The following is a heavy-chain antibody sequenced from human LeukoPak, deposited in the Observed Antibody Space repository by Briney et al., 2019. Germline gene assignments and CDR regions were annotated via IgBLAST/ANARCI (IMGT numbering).Heavy chain of an antibody. CDR3: ARGKSGDFDY. Sequence: GGSLRLSCAASGFTFSSYEMNWVRQAPGKGLVWVSRINSDGSSTSYADSVKGRFTISRDNAKNTLYLQMNSLRAEDTAVYYRARGKSGDFDYWGQGTLVTVSS. CDR2: INSDGSST. J-gene: IGHJ4*02. CDR1: GFTFSSYE. V-gene: IGHV3-74*01. D-gene: IGHD3-10*01.